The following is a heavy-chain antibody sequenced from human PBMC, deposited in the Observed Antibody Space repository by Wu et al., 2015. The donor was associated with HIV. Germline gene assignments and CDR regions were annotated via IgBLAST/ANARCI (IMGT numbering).Heavy chain of an antibody. D-gene: IGHD3-10*01. J-gene: IGHJ3*02. CDR2: MNPNSGNT. CDR3: ARGLWFGELYTTAGAFDI. Sequence: QVQLVQSGAEVKKPGASVKVSCKASGYTFTSYDINWVRQATGQGLEWMGWMNPNSGNTGYAQKFQGRVTMTRNTSISTAYMELSSLRSEDTAVYYCARGLWFGELYTTAGAFDIWGQGTMVTVSS. CDR1: GYTFTSYD. V-gene: IGHV1-8*01.